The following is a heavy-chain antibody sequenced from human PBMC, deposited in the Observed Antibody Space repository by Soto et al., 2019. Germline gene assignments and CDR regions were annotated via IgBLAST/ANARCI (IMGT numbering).Heavy chain of an antibody. CDR1: GYTFTGYY. CDR2: TSAYNGNT. Sequence: GPSVKVSCKASGYTFTGYYMHWVRQAPGQGLEWMGWTSAYNGNTNYAQNLQGRVTMTTDTSTSTAYMELRSLRSDDTAVYYCARVDVLRFLEWLIWGQGTLVTVSS. CDR3: ARVDVLRFLEWLI. D-gene: IGHD3-3*01. J-gene: IGHJ4*02. V-gene: IGHV1-18*04.